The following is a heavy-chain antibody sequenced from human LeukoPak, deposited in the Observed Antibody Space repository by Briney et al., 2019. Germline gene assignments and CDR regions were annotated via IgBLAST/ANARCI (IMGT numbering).Heavy chain of an antibody. CDR1: GDSISPYS. Sequence: PSETLSLTCTVSGDSISPYSWSWVRQSAGKGLEWIGRIHASGNTKFNPSLKSRVTMSVDTSKNQFSLKLTSVTAADTAVYYCARGTYDLNYWGQGILVTVSS. D-gene: IGHD5-12*01. CDR2: IHASGNT. J-gene: IGHJ4*02. V-gene: IGHV4-4*07. CDR3: ARGTYDLNY.